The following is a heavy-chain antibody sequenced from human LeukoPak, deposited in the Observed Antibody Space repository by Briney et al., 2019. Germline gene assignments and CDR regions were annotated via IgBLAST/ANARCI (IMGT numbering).Heavy chain of an antibody. J-gene: IGHJ4*02. V-gene: IGHV3-66*01. D-gene: IGHD3-16*01. CDR2: IYIGGTT. CDR3: AREISRFGI. Sequence: GGSLRLSCVDSGFTFSGNYMTWVRQAPGKGLEWVSAIYIGGTTYYSDSVKGRFTISRDNPKSTLYLQMHSLRAEDTAVYYCAREISRFGIWGQGTLVTVSS. CDR1: GFTFSGNY.